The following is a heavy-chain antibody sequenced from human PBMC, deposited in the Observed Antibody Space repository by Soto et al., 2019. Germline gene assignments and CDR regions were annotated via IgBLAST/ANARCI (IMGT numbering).Heavy chain of an antibody. CDR1: GYTFSKFP. J-gene: IGHJ5*02. D-gene: IGHD6-19*01. CDR2: TNPGNGNT. V-gene: IGHV1-3*01. CDR3: ARLAVSIA. Sequence: GASVKVSCKASGYTFSKFPIHWVRQAPGQRLEWMGWTNPGNGNTRYSQKFQGRVTITRDTSANTAYMELSSLRSEDTAVYYCARLAVSIAWGLGTLVTVSS.